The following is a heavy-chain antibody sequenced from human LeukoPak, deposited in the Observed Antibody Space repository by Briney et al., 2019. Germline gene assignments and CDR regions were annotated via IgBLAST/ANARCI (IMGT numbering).Heavy chain of an antibody. V-gene: IGHV3-7*01. CDR3: AREHYFYHMDG. CDR2: IKKDGSEK. CDR1: GFSFRDYG. Sequence: GSLRLSCAASGFSFRDYGMNWVRQAPGKGLEWVANIKKDGSEKYYVDSVKGRFTISRDNAENSLYLQMNSLRAEDTAVYYCAREHYFYHMDGWGEGTTVTVSS. J-gene: IGHJ6*03.